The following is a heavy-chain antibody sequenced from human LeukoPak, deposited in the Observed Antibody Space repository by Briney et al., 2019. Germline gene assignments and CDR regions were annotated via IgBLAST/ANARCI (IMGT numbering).Heavy chain of an antibody. CDR3: AKLVVPAAMVYYYYYMDV. CDR1: GFTFSSYG. V-gene: IGHV3-30*02. Sequence: GGSLRLSCAASGFTFSSYGMHWVRQAPGKGLEWVAFIRYDGSNKYYADSVKGRFTISRDNSKNTLYLQMNSLRAEDTAVYYCAKLVVPAAMVYYYYYMDVWGKGTTVTVSS. D-gene: IGHD2-2*01. CDR2: IRYDGSNK. J-gene: IGHJ6*03.